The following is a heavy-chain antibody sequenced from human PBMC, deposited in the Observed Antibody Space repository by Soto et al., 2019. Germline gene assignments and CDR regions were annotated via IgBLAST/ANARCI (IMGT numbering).Heavy chain of an antibody. CDR1: GYTFTGYY. D-gene: IGHD3-10*01. Sequence: GASVKVSCKASGYTFTGYYMHWVRQAPGQGLEWMGWINPNSGGTNYAQKFQGWVTMTRDTSISTAYMELSRLRSDDTAVYYCARDKMTYYYGSGSYSTNWFAPWGQGTLVTVSS. CDR3: ARDKMTYYYGSGSYSTNWFAP. CDR2: INPNSGGT. J-gene: IGHJ5*02. V-gene: IGHV1-2*04.